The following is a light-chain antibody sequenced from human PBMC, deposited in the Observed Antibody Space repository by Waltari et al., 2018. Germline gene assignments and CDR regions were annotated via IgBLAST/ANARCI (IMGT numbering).Light chain of an antibody. CDR1: QNIDNF. J-gene: IGKJ2*01. Sequence: DIQMTQSPSSVSASVGDRVTIACRASQNIDNFLNWYQHKPGEAPQVLVFAASTLQDGVPSRFSASASGTHFTLTIGSLQPEDFATYYCQQSDSPPFTFGQGT. CDR3: QQSDSPPFT. V-gene: IGKV1-39*01. CDR2: AAS.